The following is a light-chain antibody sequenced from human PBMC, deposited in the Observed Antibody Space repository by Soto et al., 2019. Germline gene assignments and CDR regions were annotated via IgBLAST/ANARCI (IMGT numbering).Light chain of an antibody. Sequence: DIVLPQSPATLSLSPEARATLYCGASQRVSGGFLAWSQLKPGLAPRLILYDTSFRATGIPDRFSGSGSGTDFTLTISRLDPEDFAVYYCQQYGSSPSFGQGTKVDIK. J-gene: IGKJ1*01. CDR2: DTS. V-gene: IGKV3D-20*01. CDR1: QRVSGGF. CDR3: QQYGSSPS.